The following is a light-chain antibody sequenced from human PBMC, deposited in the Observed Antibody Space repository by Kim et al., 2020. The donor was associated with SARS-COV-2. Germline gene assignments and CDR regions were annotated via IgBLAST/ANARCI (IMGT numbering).Light chain of an antibody. Sequence: SSELTQDLAVSVALGQTVRITCQGDSLRSYYATWYQQKPRQAPVLVIYGRNNRPSGIPDRFSGSASGNTASLTISGSQAEDEAEFYCQSRDSGGNVVFGGGTQLTVL. CDR3: QSRDSGGNVV. CDR2: GRN. V-gene: IGLV3-19*01. CDR1: SLRSYY. J-gene: IGLJ2*01.